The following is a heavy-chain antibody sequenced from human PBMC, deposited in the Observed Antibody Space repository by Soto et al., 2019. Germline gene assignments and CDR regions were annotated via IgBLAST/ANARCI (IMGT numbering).Heavy chain of an antibody. CDR3: ASSPNYVFWGGRPYSRSMDV. CDR2: IYYSGYT. Sequence: PSETLSLTCTVSGDSIRSYYWSWIRQPPGKGLEWIGYIYYSGYTSYNPSLKSRVTISVDTSKNQFSLRLISVTAADTAVYFCASSPNYVFWGGRPYSRSMDVWGPGPTVSVSS. V-gene: IGHV4-59*01. D-gene: IGHD3-3*01. CDR1: GDSIRSYY. J-gene: IGHJ6*02.